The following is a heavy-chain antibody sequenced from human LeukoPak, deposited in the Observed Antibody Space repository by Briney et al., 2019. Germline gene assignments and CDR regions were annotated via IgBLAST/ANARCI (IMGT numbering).Heavy chain of an antibody. V-gene: IGHV1-2*02. CDR3: ARDKVQWEYYFDY. Sequence: ASVKVSCKTSGYTFTGYYMHWVRQAPGQGLEWMGWINPNSGDTNYAQNFQGRVTMTRDTSISTAYMELSRLRSDDTAVYYCARDKVQWEYYFDYWGQGTLVIVSS. CDR2: INPNSGDT. D-gene: IGHD1-26*01. CDR1: GYTFTGYY. J-gene: IGHJ4*02.